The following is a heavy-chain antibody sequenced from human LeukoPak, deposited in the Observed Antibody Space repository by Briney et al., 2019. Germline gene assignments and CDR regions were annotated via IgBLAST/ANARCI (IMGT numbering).Heavy chain of an antibody. CDR1: GFTFTNYA. J-gene: IGHJ4*02. CDR3: ARHEASRARLDY. Sequence: GGSLRLSCAASGFTFTNYAMNWVRQAPGKGLEWVSTISPSGADTYYADSVKGRFTISRDISKNTLYLQMNSLRAEDTAVYYCARHEASRARLDYWGQGTLVTVSS. V-gene: IGHV3-23*01. CDR2: ISPSGADT.